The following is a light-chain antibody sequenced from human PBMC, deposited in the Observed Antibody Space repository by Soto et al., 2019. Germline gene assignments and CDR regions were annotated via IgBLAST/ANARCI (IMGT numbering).Light chain of an antibody. Sequence: DIQMTQSPSTLSASVGDRVTIACRASQSIDSWLAWYQQKPGKAPKFLIYDASDLESGVTSRFSGSGSGTEFTLTISSLQPDDFATYYCQQYRGKPFTFGQGTKVEIK. J-gene: IGKJ2*01. CDR2: DAS. V-gene: IGKV1-5*01. CDR3: QQYRGKPFT. CDR1: QSIDSW.